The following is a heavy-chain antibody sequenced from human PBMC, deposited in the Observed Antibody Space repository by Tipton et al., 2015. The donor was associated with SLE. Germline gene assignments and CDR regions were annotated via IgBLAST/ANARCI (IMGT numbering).Heavy chain of an antibody. CDR2: IHYAGGT. CDR3: VRGPRGSSGYPS. D-gene: IGHD3-22*01. J-gene: IGHJ4*02. V-gene: IGHV4-39*02. CDR1: GDSLSSNNYY. Sequence: TLSLTCSVSGDSLSSNNYYWGWIRQSPAQGLEWIGTIHYAGGTYYNPSLRSRLTISVDTSENHFSLNLNSVTAADTAVYYCVRGPRGSSGYPSWGRGTLVTVSS.